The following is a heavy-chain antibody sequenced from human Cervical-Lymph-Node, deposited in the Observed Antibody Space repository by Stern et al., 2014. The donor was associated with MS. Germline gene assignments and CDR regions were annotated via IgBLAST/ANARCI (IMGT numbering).Heavy chain of an antibody. CDR3: ASRWSGTYYGQNWFDP. D-gene: IGHD1-26*01. V-gene: IGHV4-31*03. CDR1: GDSINSGGHY. CDR2: IYNSGAT. Sequence: QVQLVESGPGLVKPSQTLSLTCTVSGDSINSGGHYWSWIRQRPGKGLEWIGYIYNSGATFYSPSLKGRVTTSLDTSKNQFSLTLSSVTAADTAIYYCASRWSGTYYGQNWFDPWGQGILVTVSS. J-gene: IGHJ5*02.